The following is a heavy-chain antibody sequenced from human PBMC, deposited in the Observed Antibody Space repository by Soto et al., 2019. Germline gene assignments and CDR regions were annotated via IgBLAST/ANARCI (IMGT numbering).Heavy chain of an antibody. D-gene: IGHD3-16*01. CDR2: IYPGDSDT. V-gene: IGHV5-51*01. Sequence: GESLKISCKGSGYSFTSYWIGWVRQMPGKGLEWMGIIYPGDSDTRYSSSLQGQVTISADNSISTAYLQRSSLKASDNAKYYCARSPGQSLAPGGYYYYGMAVWGKGTTVTAS. J-gene: IGHJ6*04. CDR1: GYSFTSYW. CDR3: ARSPGQSLAPGGYYYYGMAV.